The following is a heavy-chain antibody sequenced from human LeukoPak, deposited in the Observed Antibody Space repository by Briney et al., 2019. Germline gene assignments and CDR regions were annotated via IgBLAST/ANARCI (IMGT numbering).Heavy chain of an antibody. CDR2: IYYSGST. CDR1: GGSISSYY. V-gene: IGHV4-59*01. D-gene: IGHD2-15*01. CDR3: ARTTEGYCRGRSCYSYYYYMDV. J-gene: IGHJ6*03. Sequence: SETLSLTCTDSGGSISSYYWSWIRQPPGKGLEWIGYIYYSGSTNYNPSLKSRVTISVDTSKNQFPLKLRSVTAADTAVYYCARTTEGYCRGRSCYSYYYYMDVWGKGTTVTVSS.